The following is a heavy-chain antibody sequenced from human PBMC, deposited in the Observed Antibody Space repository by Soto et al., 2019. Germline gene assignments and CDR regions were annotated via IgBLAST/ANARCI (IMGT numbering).Heavy chain of an antibody. CDR2: IYYSGST. Sequence: TSETLSLTGTVSGGSISSGCYYWSWIRQLPGKGLEWIGYIYYSGSTSYYPSLKSRVSISVDTSKNQFSLKLSSVTAADTAVYYCARTLQRIKTGFDPLGHGTLVTVSS. J-gene: IGHJ5*02. V-gene: IGHV4-31*03. CDR1: GGSISSGCYY. CDR3: ARTLQRIKTGFDP. D-gene: IGHD6-25*01.